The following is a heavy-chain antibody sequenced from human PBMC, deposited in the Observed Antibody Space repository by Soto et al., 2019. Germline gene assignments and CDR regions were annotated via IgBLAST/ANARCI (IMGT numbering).Heavy chain of an antibody. V-gene: IGHV3-53*01. J-gene: IGHJ5*02. CDR1: GFTVSSSH. Sequence: PGGSLRLSCTTSGFTVSSSHMSWVRQAPGKGLDWVSVIYSGGNSYYAVSVQGRFTISRDNSKNTVYLQMNSLRGEDTAIYYCARLGPYGSETYSFRYNWFDPWGQGPLVTVSS. D-gene: IGHD3-10*01. CDR3: ARLGPYGSETYSFRYNWFDP. CDR2: IYSGGNS.